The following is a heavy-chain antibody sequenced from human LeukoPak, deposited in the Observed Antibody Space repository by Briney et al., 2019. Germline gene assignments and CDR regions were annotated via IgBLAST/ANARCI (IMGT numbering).Heavy chain of an antibody. Sequence: GGSLRLSCIASGFTFTHYAMTWVRQAPGKGLEWVSDVSASGSTIHYADSVKGRFTVSRDNSKNTVFLEMISLRVEDTALYHCAKGHGDWGGNYLDHWGQGAQVTVSS. J-gene: IGHJ4*02. CDR2: VSASGSTI. CDR3: AKGHGDWGGNYLDH. CDR1: GFTFTHYA. D-gene: IGHD4-17*01. V-gene: IGHV3-23*01.